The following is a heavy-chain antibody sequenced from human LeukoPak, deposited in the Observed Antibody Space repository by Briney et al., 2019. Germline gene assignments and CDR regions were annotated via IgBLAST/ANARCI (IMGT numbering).Heavy chain of an antibody. D-gene: IGHD3-10*01. Sequence: GGSLRLSCAASGFTFSSSWMSWVRQAPGKGLEWVTNIKPDGSEKYYVDSVKGRFTISRDNAKKSLYLQMNSLRAEDTAVYYCTREDYYYASGHWAQGTLVTVPS. V-gene: IGHV3-7*01. J-gene: IGHJ4*02. CDR1: GFTFSSSW. CDR3: TREDYYYASGH. CDR2: IKPDGSEK.